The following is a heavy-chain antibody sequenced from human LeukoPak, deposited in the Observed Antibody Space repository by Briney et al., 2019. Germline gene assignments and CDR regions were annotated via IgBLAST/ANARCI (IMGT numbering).Heavy chain of an antibody. CDR3: ARDRYDYIWGSYRRSGAFDI. D-gene: IGHD3-16*02. CDR1: GDSVSSNSAA. J-gene: IGHJ3*02. CDR2: AYYRSKWYN. V-gene: IGHV6-1*01. Sequence: SQTLSLTCAISGDSVSSNSAAWNWIRQSPSRGLEWLGRAYYRSKWYNDYAVSVKSRITINPDTSKNQFSLQLNSVTPEDTAVYCCARDRYDYIWGSYRRSGAFDIWGQGTMVTVSS.